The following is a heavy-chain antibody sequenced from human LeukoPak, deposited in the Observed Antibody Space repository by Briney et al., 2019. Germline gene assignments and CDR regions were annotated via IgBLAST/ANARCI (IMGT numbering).Heavy chain of an antibody. D-gene: IGHD5-24*01. V-gene: IGHV4-39*07. CDR3: ARVEMATISFGAFDI. CDR1: GGSISSSSYY. Sequence: PSETLSLTCTVSGGSISSSSYYWGWIRQPPGKGLEWIGSIYYSGSTYYNPSLKSRVTISVDTSKNQFSLKLSSVTAADTAVYYCARVEMATISFGAFDIWGQGTMVTVSS. CDR2: IYYSGST. J-gene: IGHJ3*02.